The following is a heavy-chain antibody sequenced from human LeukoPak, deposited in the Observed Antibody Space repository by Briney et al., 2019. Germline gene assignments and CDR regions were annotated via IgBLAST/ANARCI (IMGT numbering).Heavy chain of an antibody. CDR3: ARALRAKRYCSSTSCYWQGTPRFDY. Sequence: AATMFLSSAGNDGSFSCYYWSWLRQPPGKGVGLIGEFNRSCSTKYNPSLKSRVTISVDTSKNQFSLKLSSVTAADTAVYYCARALRAKRYCSSTSCYWQGTPRFDYWGQGTLVTVSS. D-gene: IGHD2-2*01. CDR1: DGSFSCYY. CDR2: FNRSCST. V-gene: IGHV4-34*01. J-gene: IGHJ4*02.